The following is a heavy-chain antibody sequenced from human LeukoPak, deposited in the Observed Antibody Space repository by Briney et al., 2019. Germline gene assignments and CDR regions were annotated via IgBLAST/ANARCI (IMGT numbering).Heavy chain of an antibody. D-gene: IGHD5-12*01. J-gene: IGHJ3*02. Sequence: GGSLRLSCAASGFTFSSYWMSWVRQAPGKGLEWVANIKQDGSEKYYVDSVKGRFTISRDNAKNSLYLQMNSLRAEDTAVYYCARAKGYSGYGDAFDIWGQGTMVTVSS. CDR1: GFTFSSYW. CDR3: ARAKGYSGYGDAFDI. V-gene: IGHV3-7*04. CDR2: IKQDGSEK.